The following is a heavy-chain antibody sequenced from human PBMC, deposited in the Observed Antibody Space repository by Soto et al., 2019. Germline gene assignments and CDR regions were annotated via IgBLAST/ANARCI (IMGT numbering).Heavy chain of an antibody. CDR3: ARAMVRRKNYYGMDV. Sequence: EVQLVQSGAEVKKPGESLKISCKGSGYSFTSYWIGWVRQMPGKGLEGMGIIYPGDSDTRYSPSFQGQVTISADKSISTADLRWSSLKASDTAMYYCARAMVRRKNYYGMDVWGQWVTVTVSS. V-gene: IGHV5-51*03. J-gene: IGHJ6*02. CDR2: IYPGDSDT. D-gene: IGHD3-10*01. CDR1: GYSFTSYW.